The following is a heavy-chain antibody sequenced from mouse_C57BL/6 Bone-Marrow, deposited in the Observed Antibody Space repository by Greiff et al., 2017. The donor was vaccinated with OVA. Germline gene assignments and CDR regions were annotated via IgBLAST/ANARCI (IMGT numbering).Heavy chain of an antibody. Sequence: EVKLLESGGGLVQPGGSLKLSCAASGIDFSRYWMSWVRRAPGKGLEWIGEINPDSSTINYAPSLKDKFIISRDNAKNTLYLQMSKVRSEDTALYYCARAFYGSSYFDYWGQGTTLTVSS. J-gene: IGHJ2*01. D-gene: IGHD1-1*01. CDR2: INPDSSTI. V-gene: IGHV4-1*01. CDR1: GIDFSRYW. CDR3: ARAFYGSSYFDY.